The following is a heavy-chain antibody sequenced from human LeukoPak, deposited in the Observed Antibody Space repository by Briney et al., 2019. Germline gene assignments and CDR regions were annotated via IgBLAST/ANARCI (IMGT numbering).Heavy chain of an antibody. CDR3: ARDPDGYNYPMDY. V-gene: IGHV1-69*05. D-gene: IGHD5-24*01. J-gene: IGHJ4*02. CDR1: GGTFSSYA. CDR2: IIPIFGTA. Sequence: SVKVSCKASGGTFSSYAISWVRQAPGQGLEWMGGIIPIFGTANYAQKLQGRVTMTTDTSTSTAYMELRSLRSDDTAVYYCARDPDGYNYPMDYWGQGTLVTVSS.